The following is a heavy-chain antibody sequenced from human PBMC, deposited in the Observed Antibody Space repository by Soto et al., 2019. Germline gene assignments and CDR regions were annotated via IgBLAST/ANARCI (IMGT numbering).Heavy chain of an antibody. CDR1: GGTFSSYT. Sequence: QVQLVQSGAEVKKPGSSVKVSCKASGGTFSSYTISWVRQAPGQGLEWMGRIIPILGIANYAQKFQGRVTITADKSTSXXYXEXXSLRSEDTAVYYCARDPANYDILTGYYKGYWYFDLWGRGTLVTVSS. CDR3: ARDPANYDILTGYYKGYWYFDL. CDR2: IIPILGIA. D-gene: IGHD3-9*01. V-gene: IGHV1-69*08. J-gene: IGHJ2*01.